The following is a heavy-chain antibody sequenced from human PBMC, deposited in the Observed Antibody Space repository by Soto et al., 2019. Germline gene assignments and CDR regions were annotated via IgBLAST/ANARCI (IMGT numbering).Heavy chain of an antibody. CDR1: GYTFTSYG. D-gene: IGHD2-2*01. J-gene: IGHJ3*02. Sequence: ASVKVSCKASGYTFTSYGISWVRQAPGQRLEWMGWISAYNGNTNYAQKLQGRVTMTTDTSTSTAYMELRSLRSDDTAVYYCAREGNYCSSTSCYDAFDIWGQGTMVTVSS. CDR3: AREGNYCSSTSCYDAFDI. V-gene: IGHV1-18*01. CDR2: ISAYNGNT.